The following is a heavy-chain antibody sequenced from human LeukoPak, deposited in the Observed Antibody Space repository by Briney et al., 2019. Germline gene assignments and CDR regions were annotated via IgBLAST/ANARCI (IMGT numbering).Heavy chain of an antibody. CDR1: GGTFSSYA. CDR3: ARGGQSGWYYYYYMDV. V-gene: IGHV1-69*13. Sequence: GASVKVSCKASGGTFSSYAISWVRQAPGQGLEWMGGIIPIFGTANYAQKFQGRVTITADESTSTAYMELSSLRSGDTAVYYCARGGQSGWYYYYYMDVWGKGTTVTIS. D-gene: IGHD6-19*01. CDR2: IIPIFGTA. J-gene: IGHJ6*03.